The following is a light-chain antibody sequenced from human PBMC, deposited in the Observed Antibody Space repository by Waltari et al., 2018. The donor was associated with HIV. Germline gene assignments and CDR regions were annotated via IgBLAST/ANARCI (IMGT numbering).Light chain of an antibody. Sequence: QSALTQPRSVSGSPGQPVTMSCAGTSNDAGGYNYASWYQPHPAKAPKLMIYDVTKRPSGVPDRFSGSKSGNTASLTISGLQADDEADYYCCSYAGSYTGVFGTGTKVTVL. CDR2: DVT. CDR3: CSYAGSYTGV. CDR1: SNDAGGYNY. V-gene: IGLV2-11*01. J-gene: IGLJ1*01.